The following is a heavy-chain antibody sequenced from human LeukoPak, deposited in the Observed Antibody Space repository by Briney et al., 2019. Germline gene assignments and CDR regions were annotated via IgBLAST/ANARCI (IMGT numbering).Heavy chain of an antibody. V-gene: IGHV1-46*01. CDR1: GYTFTSYY. CDR2: INPSGGST. CDR3: ARGGCSSTSCQDYYYYMDV. Sequence: GASVKVSCKASGYTFTSYYMHWVRQAPGQGLEWMGIINPSGGSTSYAQKFQGRVTMTRDMSTSTVYMELSSLRSEDTAVYYCARGGCSSTSCQDYYYYMDVWGKGTTVTVSS. J-gene: IGHJ6*03. D-gene: IGHD2-2*01.